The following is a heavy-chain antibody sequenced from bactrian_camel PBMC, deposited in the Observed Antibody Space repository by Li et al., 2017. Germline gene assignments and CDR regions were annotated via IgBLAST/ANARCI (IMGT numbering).Heavy chain of an antibody. V-gene: IGHV3S54*01. J-gene: IGHJ6*01. CDR1: GYTASKDS. CDR2: MYNGGGSA. D-gene: IGHD7*01. CDR3: ATWWSVGF. Sequence: QVQLVESGGGSVQAGGSLRLSCAASGYTASKDSMGWFRQAPGKEREGVASMYNGGGSAYYADSVKGRFTISRDNAKNTLYLQMNSLKTEDTAVYYCATWWSVGFWGQGTQVTVS.